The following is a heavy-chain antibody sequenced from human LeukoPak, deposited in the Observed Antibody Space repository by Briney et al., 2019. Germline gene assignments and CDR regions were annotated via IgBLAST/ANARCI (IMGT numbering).Heavy chain of an antibody. CDR3: AKAGAVVVVPAKYFAY. D-gene: IGHD2-15*01. J-gene: IGHJ4*02. Sequence: GGSLRLSCAASGFTFSNYAMSWVRQAPGKGLEWVSYINGSGGRTYYADSVKGRFTISRDNAKNTLYLQMNSRRAEATAVYYCAKAGAVVVVPAKYFAYWGEGTLVTVSS. CDR2: INGSGGRT. V-gene: IGHV3-23*01. CDR1: GFTFSNYA.